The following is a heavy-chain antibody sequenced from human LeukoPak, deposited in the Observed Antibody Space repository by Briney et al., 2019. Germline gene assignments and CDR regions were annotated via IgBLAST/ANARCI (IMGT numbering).Heavy chain of an antibody. J-gene: IGHJ6*03. Sequence: ASVKVSCKASGYTFTSYGISWVRQAPGQGLEWMGWISAYNGNTNYAQKLQGRVTMTIDTSTSTAYMELRSLRSDDTAVYYCARDRGSSSSNYYYYYMDVWGKGTTVTVSS. CDR2: ISAYNGNT. D-gene: IGHD6-6*01. CDR1: GYTFTSYG. CDR3: ARDRGSSSSNYYYYYMDV. V-gene: IGHV1-18*01.